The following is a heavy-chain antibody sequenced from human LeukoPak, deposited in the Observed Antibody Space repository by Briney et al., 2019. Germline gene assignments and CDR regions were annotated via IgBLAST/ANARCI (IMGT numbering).Heavy chain of an antibody. CDR3: AGDSPGAMVV. J-gene: IGHJ6*02. V-gene: IGHV3-48*03. CDR1: GFTFSGYE. CDR2: ISSSGSTI. Sequence: GGSLRLSCAASGFTFSGYEMIWVRQAPGKGLEWVSYISSSGSTIYYADSVKGRFPISRDNAKNSLYLQMNSLRAEDTAVEYWAGDSPGAMVVWGQRTTVTVSS.